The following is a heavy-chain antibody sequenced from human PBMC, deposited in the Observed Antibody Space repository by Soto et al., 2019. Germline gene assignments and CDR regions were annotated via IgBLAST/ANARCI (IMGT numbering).Heavy chain of an antibody. D-gene: IGHD3-3*01. V-gene: IGHV1-69*06. CDR3: ATPKTSNYDSLNWFDP. CDR1: GGTFSSYA. CDR2: IIPIFGTA. Sequence: SVKVSCKASGGTFSSYAISWVRQAPGQGLEWMGGIIPIFGTANYAQKFQGRVTITADKSTSTAYMELSSLRSEDTAVYYCATPKTSNYDSLNWFDPWGQGTLVTVSS. J-gene: IGHJ5*02.